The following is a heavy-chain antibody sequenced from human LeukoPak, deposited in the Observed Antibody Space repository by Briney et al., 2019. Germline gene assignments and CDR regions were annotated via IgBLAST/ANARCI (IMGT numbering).Heavy chain of an antibody. Sequence: SETLSLTCTVSGYSISSGYYWGWIWQPPGKGLKWIGSISHSGSTYYNPSLKSRVTISVDTSKNQFSLKLSSLTAADTAVYYCARLRRSRLAEFDYWGQGTLVTVSS. CDR2: ISHSGST. V-gene: IGHV4-38-2*02. J-gene: IGHJ4*02. CDR3: ARLRRSRLAEFDY. D-gene: IGHD3-3*02. CDR1: GYSISSGYY.